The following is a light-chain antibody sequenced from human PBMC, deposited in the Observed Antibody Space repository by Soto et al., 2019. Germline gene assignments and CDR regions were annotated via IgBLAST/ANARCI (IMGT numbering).Light chain of an antibody. CDR3: GTWDSSLSAGV. CDR1: TSNIGSNY. J-gene: IGLJ3*02. CDR2: DNN. Sequence: QSVLMQPPSVSAAPGQRVTIFCSGSTSNIGSNYVSWYQQLPGAAPKLLIFDNNKRPSGIPDRFSGSKSGTSATLGITGLQTGDEADYYCGTWDSSLSAGVFGGGTKLTVL. V-gene: IGLV1-51*01.